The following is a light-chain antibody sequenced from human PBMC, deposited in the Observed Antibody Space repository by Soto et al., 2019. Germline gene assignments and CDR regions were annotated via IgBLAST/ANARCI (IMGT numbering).Light chain of an antibody. CDR3: QQYNNWPYS. Sequence: EIVMTQSPDTLSVSPGERATLSCRAGQGVTTNFAWYQQKSGQSPRLLIYDVSIRATGVPARFSGTGSETDFTLTISGLQSEDSAVYFCQQYNNWPYSFGPGKRLEIK. CDR2: DVS. J-gene: IGKJ5*01. CDR1: QGVTTN. V-gene: IGKV3-15*01.